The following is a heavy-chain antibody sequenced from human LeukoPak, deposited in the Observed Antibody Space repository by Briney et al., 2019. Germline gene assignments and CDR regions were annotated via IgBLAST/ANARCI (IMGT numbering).Heavy chain of an antibody. D-gene: IGHD2-21*02. CDR1: GFTFSSYA. Sequence: PGGSLRLSCAASGFTFSSYAMSWVRQAPGKGLEWVSAISGSGGSTYYADSVKGRFTISRDNSKNTLYLQMNSLRAEDTAVYYCAKVTVSCVVTDEYYYYGMDVWGQGTTVTVSS. J-gene: IGHJ6*02. V-gene: IGHV3-23*01. CDR3: AKVTVSCVVTDEYYYYGMDV. CDR2: ISGSGGST.